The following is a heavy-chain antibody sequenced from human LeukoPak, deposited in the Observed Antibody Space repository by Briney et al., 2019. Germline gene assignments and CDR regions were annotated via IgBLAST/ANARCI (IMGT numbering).Heavy chain of an antibody. CDR1: GFTFSSYA. CDR2: ISGSGGST. V-gene: IGHV3-23*01. Sequence: GGSLRLSCAASGFTFSSYAMSWVRQAPGKGLEWVSAISGSGGSTYYADSVKGRFTISRDNSKNTLYLQMNSLRVEDTAVYYCAKALVGVRLSWYYYGMDVWGQGTTVTVSS. CDR3: AKALVGVRLSWYYYGMDV. D-gene: IGHD3-10*01. J-gene: IGHJ6*02.